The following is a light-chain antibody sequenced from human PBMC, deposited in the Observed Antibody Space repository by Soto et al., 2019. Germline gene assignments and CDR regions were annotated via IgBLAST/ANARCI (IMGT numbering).Light chain of an antibody. Sequence: QSALTQPPSASGSPGQSVTISCTGTSSDFGGNNYVSWYQQHPGKAPTLIIYEVTKRPSGVPDRFSGSMSGNTASLTVSGLQAEDEADYYCTSNGGRNSDVIFGGGTKLTVL. CDR1: SSDFGGNNY. V-gene: IGLV2-8*01. J-gene: IGLJ2*01. CDR2: EVT. CDR3: TSNGGRNSDVI.